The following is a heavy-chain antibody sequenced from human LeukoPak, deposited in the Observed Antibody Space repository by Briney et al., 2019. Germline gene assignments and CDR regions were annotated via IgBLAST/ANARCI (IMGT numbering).Heavy chain of an antibody. CDR2: INHSGST. V-gene: IGHV4-34*01. CDR3: ARKYCDSSGYYPMGFDY. Sequence: SETLSLTCAVYGGSFSGYYWSWIRQPPGKGLEWIGEINHSGSTNYNPSLKSRVTISVDTSKNQFSLKLSSVTAADTAVYYCARKYCDSSGYYPMGFDYWGQGTLVTVSS. J-gene: IGHJ4*02. D-gene: IGHD3-22*01. CDR1: GGSFSGYY.